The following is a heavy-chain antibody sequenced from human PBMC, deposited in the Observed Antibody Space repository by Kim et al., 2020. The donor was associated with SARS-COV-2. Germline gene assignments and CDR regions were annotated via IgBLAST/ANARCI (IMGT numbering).Heavy chain of an antibody. J-gene: IGHJ4*02. Sequence: PSLKRRVTISVETYKSQFSLKLSSVTAADTAVYYCARHQGYGDYGRLFDYWGQGTLVTVSS. D-gene: IGHD4-17*01. V-gene: IGHV4-39*01. CDR3: ARHQGYGDYGRLFDY.